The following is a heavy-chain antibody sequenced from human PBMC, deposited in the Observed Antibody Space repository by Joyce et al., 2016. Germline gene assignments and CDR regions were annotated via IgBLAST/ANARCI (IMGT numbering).Heavy chain of an antibody. J-gene: IGHJ4*02. CDR2: IKSKADGGTT. D-gene: IGHD2-15*01. CDR1: GFTFTNAW. V-gene: IGHV3-15*06. Sequence: EVQLVESGGDLVKPGGSLTLSCAASGFTFTNAWMSWVRQAPGKGLELVAHIKSKADGGTTSYTAPVKGRFTISRDDSKNTLYLQMNSLKTEDTAVYYCTTKGRMLTDLLTPYWGQGTLVTVSS. CDR3: TTKGRMLTDLLTPY.